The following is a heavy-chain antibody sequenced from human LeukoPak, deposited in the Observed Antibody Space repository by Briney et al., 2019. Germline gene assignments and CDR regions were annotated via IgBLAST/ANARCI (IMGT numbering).Heavy chain of an antibody. J-gene: IGHJ6*02. CDR2: ISSGCST. Sequence: PGGTLRLSCAASGSTVSSNYMSWVRQAPGKGLEWVSVISSGCSTYYADSVKGRFTISRDNSKNTLYLQMNSLRTEDTAVYYCARDNLHYYDSSGYYYYYGMDIWGQGTTVTVSS. V-gene: IGHV3-53*01. CDR3: ARDNLHYYDSSGYYYYYGMDI. D-gene: IGHD3-22*01. CDR1: GSTVSSNY.